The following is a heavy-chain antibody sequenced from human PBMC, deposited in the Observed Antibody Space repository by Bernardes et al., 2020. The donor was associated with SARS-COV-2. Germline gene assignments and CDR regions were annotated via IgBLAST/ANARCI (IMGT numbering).Heavy chain of an antibody. V-gene: IGHV4-31*03. CDR3: ARDTGAYCSGGSCSGFDS. CDR1: GDSIRSVGYY. D-gene: IGHD2-15*01. CDR2: IYYNGVT. Sequence: SETLSLTCTVSGDSIRSVGYYWTWIRQHPGKGLEWLGYIYYNGVTYYSPSLKGRLTISLHTSNNQFSLQLSSATAAETAVYFCARDTGAYCSGGSCSGFDSWGQGTLVTVSS. J-gene: IGHJ4*02.